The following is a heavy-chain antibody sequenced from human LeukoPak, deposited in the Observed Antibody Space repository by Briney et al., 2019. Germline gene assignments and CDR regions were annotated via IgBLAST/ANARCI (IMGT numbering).Heavy chain of an antibody. CDR1: GFTFSSYA. CDR3: ARVAYDSSHY. V-gene: IGHV3-66*01. Sequence: GGSLRLSCAASGFTFSSYAMSWVRQAPGKGLEWVSVIYSGGSTYYADSVKGRFTISRDNSKNTLYLQMNSLRAEDTAVYYCARVAYDSSHYWGQGTLVTVSS. J-gene: IGHJ4*02. D-gene: IGHD3-22*01. CDR2: IYSGGST.